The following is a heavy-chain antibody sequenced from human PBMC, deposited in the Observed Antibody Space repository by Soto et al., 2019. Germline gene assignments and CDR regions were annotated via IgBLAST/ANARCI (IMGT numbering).Heavy chain of an antibody. CDR1: GFTFSSYG. D-gene: IGHD2-15*01. CDR2: ISYDGSNK. J-gene: IGHJ6*02. CDR3: AKDLGAATLSYPYYYYGMDV. Sequence: PGGSLRLSCAASGFTFSSYGMHWVRQAPGKGLEWVAVISYDGSNKYYADSVKGRFTISRDNSKNTLYLQMNSLRAEDTAVYYCAKDLGAATLSYPYYYYGMDVWSQGTTVTVSS. V-gene: IGHV3-30*18.